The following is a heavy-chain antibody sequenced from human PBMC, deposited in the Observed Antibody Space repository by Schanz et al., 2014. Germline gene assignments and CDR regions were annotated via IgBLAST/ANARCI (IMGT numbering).Heavy chain of an antibody. CDR1: GLIFSTYT. CDR2: ISFSGNTI. V-gene: IGHV3-48*01. D-gene: IGHD3-9*01. CDR3: AKHVRSLTGNDY. Sequence: EVQLVESGGGLVRPGGSLRLSCTTSGLIFSTYTLNWVRQAPGKGLEWISYISFSGNTIYYADSMKGRFTISRDNAKNSVFLQMNRLRAEDTAVYYCAKHVRSLTGNDYWGQGTLVTVSS. J-gene: IGHJ4*02.